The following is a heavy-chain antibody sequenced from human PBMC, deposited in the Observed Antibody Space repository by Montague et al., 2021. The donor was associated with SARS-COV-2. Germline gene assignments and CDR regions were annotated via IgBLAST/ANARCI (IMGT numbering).Heavy chain of an antibody. V-gene: IGHV3-21*01. J-gene: IGHJ6*02. CDR3: ARFETSKFYSSGMDV. CDR1: GFTFSSIS. Sequence: SLRLSCAASGFTFSSISMNWVRQAPGKRLEWVSSISSESAYIVYAESVRGRFTISRDNAQNLLYLQMNSLRAEDTAVYYCARFETSKFYSSGMDVRGQGTTVTVSS. CDR2: ISSESAYI. D-gene: IGHD2-15*01.